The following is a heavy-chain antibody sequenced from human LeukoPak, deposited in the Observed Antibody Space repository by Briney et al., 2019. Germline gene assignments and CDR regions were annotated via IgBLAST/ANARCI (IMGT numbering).Heavy chain of an antibody. CDR3: ARDEYYYDSSGFNAGVIGAFDI. Sequence: PGRSLRLSCAASGFTFSSYAMHWVRQAPGKGLEWVAVISYDGSNKYYADSVKGRFTISRDNSKNTLYLQMNSLRAEDTAVYYCARDEYYYDSSGFNAGVIGAFDIWGQGTMVTVSS. CDR1: GFTFSSYA. J-gene: IGHJ3*02. V-gene: IGHV3-30-3*01. CDR2: ISYDGSNK. D-gene: IGHD3-22*01.